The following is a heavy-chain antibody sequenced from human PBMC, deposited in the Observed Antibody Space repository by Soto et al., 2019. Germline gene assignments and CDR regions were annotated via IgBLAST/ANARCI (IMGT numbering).Heavy chain of an antibody. CDR2: INAVKGDT. J-gene: IGHJ4*02. D-gene: IGHD2-8*02. Sequence: GPSVKVSCKASGYTFTSYAMHWVRQAPGQRLEWMGWINAVKGDTEYSQKFQGRVTITRDTSASTVYMELNSLRSEDTAVFYCARALVGPSTAFDSWGQGTLVTVSS. CDR3: ARALVGPSTAFDS. CDR1: GYTFTSYA. V-gene: IGHV1-3*01.